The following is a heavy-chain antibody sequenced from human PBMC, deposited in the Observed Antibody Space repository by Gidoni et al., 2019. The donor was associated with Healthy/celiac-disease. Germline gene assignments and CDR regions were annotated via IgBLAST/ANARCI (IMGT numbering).Heavy chain of an antibody. CDR3: ARDLVRYNWNWDAFDI. J-gene: IGHJ3*02. CDR2: TYYRSKWYN. V-gene: IGHV6-1*01. CDR1: GDSVPSNSAA. Sequence: QVQLQQSGPGLVKPSQTLSLTCAISGDSVPSNSAAWNWIRQSQSRGLEWLGRTYYRSKWYNDYAVSVKSRITINPDTSKNQFSLQLNSVTPEDTAVYYCARDLVRYNWNWDAFDIWGQGTMVTVSS. D-gene: IGHD1-7*01.